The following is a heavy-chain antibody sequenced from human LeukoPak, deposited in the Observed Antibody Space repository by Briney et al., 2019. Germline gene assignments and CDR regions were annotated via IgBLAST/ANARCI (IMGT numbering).Heavy chain of an antibody. CDR2: IIPIFGTA. D-gene: IGHD3-3*01. CDR3: ARSFWSAPSDRWFDP. V-gene: IGHV1-69*13. Sequence: ASVKVSCKASGGTFSSYAISWVRQAPGQGLEWMGGIIPIFGTANYAQKFQGRVTITADESTSTAYMELSSLRSEDTAVYYCARSFWSAPSDRWFDPWGQGTLVTVSS. CDR1: GGTFSSYA. J-gene: IGHJ5*02.